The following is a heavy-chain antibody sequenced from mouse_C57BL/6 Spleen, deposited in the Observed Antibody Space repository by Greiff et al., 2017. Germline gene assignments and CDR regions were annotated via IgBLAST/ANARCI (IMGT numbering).Heavy chain of an antibody. V-gene: IGHV1-15*01. CDR3: TRRTVVADY. CDR1: GYTFTDYE. CDR2: IDPETGGT. Sequence: VKLQESGAELVRPGASVTLSCKASGYTFTDYEMHWVKQTPVHGLEWIGAIDPETGGTAYNQKFKGKAILTADKSSSTAYMELRSLTSEDSAVYYCTRRTVVADYWGQGTTLTVSS. J-gene: IGHJ2*01. D-gene: IGHD1-1*01.